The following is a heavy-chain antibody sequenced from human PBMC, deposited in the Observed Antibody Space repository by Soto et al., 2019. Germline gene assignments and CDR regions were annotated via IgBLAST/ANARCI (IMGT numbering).Heavy chain of an antibody. CDR2: IIPVLGAP. V-gene: IGHV1-69*01. CDR3: ARDRHYENHTFYYLKYYFDY. D-gene: IGHD3-22*01. CDR1: GGTFSSFP. Sequence: QVQLVQSGTEVKKPGSSVKVSCKTSGGTFSSFPIAWVRQAPGQGLAWVGGIIPVLGAPSYAQTFQGRVTITSDESTSAAYSELSSLRSDDTAVYFCARDRHYENHTFYYLKYYFDYWGQGTLVTVSS. J-gene: IGHJ4*02.